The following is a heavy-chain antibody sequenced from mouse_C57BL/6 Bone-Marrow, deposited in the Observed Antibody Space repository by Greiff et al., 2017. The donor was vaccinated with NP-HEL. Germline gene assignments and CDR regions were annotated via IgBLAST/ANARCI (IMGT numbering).Heavy chain of an antibody. Sequence: QVQLKQPGAELVMPGASVKLSCKASGYTFTSYWMHWVKQRPGQGLEWIGEIDPSDSYTNYNQKFKGKSTLTVDKSSSTAYMQLCSLTSEDSAVYYCATGIYDGPYWGQGTTLTVSS. V-gene: IGHV1-69*01. D-gene: IGHD2-3*01. CDR2: IDPSDSYT. CDR3: ATGIYDGPY. CDR1: GYTFTSYW. J-gene: IGHJ2*01.